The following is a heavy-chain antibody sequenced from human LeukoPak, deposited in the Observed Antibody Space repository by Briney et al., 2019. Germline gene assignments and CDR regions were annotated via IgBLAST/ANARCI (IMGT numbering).Heavy chain of an antibody. CDR1: GYTFTSYG. CDR2: ISAYNGNT. D-gene: IGHD6-13*01. J-gene: IGHJ3*02. CDR3: AREGGYSNKNAFDI. Sequence: GASVKVSCKASGYTFTSYGISWVRQAPGQGLEWVGWISAYNGNTNYAQKFQGRVTMTTDTSTSTAYMELRSLRSDDTAVYYCAREGGYSNKNAFDIWGQGTMVTVSS. V-gene: IGHV1-18*01.